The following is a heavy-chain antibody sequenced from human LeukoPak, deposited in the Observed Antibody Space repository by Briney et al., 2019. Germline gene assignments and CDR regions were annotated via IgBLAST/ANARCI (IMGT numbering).Heavy chain of an antibody. D-gene: IGHD3-3*01. CDR1: VYPFISYR. V-gene: IGHV5-51*01. J-gene: IGHJ4*02. CDR3: AVSGDFWSGYYNYFDY. CDR2: IYLCDFVT. Sequence: PGEPWQISSQGSVYPFISYRIGSVRQMPRKGLQRMVIIYLCDFVTRCSPSFQGEVTISADKSISTAYLQWSSVKASGTPMYYCAVSGDFWSGYYNYFDYWGQGTLVTVSS.